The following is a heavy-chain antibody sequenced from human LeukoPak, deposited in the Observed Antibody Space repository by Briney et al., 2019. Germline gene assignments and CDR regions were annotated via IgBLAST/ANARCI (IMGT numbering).Heavy chain of an antibody. CDR3: TRVHDSGVYIEDVAFDV. D-gene: IGHD3-22*01. CDR1: GYTFTSYT. J-gene: IGHJ3*01. V-gene: IGHV1-3*01. Sequence: ASVKVSCKASGYTFTSYTIHWVRQAPGQGLEWMGWINVGNGNTKHSQKFQGRVTISRDTSASTAYMDLSSLRFEDTAVYFCTRVHDSGVYIEDVAFDVWGQGTVVTVSS. CDR2: INVGNGNT.